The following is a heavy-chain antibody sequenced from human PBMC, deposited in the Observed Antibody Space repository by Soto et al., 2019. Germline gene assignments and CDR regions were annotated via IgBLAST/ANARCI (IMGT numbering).Heavy chain of an antibody. CDR2: IIPIFGTA. Sequence: GASVKVSCKASGGTFSSYAISWVRQAPGQGLEWMGGIIPIFGTANYAQKFQGRVTITADESTSTAYMELSSLRSEDTAVYYCARGLRYYDILTRPPNRVYYYYGMDVWGQGTRVTVSS. CDR1: GGTFSSYA. J-gene: IGHJ6*02. CDR3: ARGLRYYDILTRPPNRVYYYYGMDV. V-gene: IGHV1-69*13. D-gene: IGHD3-9*01.